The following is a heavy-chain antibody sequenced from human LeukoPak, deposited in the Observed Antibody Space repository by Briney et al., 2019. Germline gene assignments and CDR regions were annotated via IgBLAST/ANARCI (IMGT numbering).Heavy chain of an antibody. Sequence: GESLKISCKGSGYSFTSYWIGWVRQMPGKGLEWMGIIYPGDSDTRYSPSFQGQVTISADKSISTAYLQWSSLKASDTAMYYCARQSWDIVVVVAATKGDYFDYWGQGTLVTVSS. CDR1: GYSFTSYW. V-gene: IGHV5-51*01. CDR3: ARQSWDIVVVVAATKGDYFDY. CDR2: IYPGDSDT. J-gene: IGHJ4*01. D-gene: IGHD2-15*01.